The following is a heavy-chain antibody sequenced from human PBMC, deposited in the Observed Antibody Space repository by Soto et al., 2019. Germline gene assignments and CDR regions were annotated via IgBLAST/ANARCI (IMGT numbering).Heavy chain of an antibody. V-gene: IGHV1-18*04. Sequence: ASVKVSCKASGYTFTRHGISWVRQAPGQGLEWMGWISGYNGDTKYAPKFQGRVTMTKDTSTSTAYMELSSLRSEDTAVYYCARDLGGWPDYWGLG. CDR2: ISGYNGDT. D-gene: IGHD2-15*01. CDR1: GYTFTRHG. J-gene: IGHJ4*02. CDR3: ARDLGGWPDY.